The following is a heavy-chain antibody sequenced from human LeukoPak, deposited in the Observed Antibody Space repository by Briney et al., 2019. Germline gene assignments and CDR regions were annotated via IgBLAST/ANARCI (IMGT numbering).Heavy chain of an antibody. D-gene: IGHD4-11*01. V-gene: IGHV4-61*02. Sequence: SETLSLTCTVSGGSISSGSYYWSWIRQPAGKGLEWIGRIYTSGSTNYNPSLKSRVTISVDTSKNQFSLKLSSVTAADTVVYYCARASVTYYYYYMDVWGKGTTVTVSS. CDR1: GGSISSGSYY. J-gene: IGHJ6*03. CDR3: ARASVTYYYYYMDV. CDR2: IYTSGST.